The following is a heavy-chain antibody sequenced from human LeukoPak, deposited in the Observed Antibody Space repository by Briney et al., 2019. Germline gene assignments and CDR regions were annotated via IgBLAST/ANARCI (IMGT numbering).Heavy chain of an antibody. CDR2: LYYGENS. CDR1: GGSISIISSSTYY. Sequence: SEALSLTCTVSGGSISIISSSTYYWGWIRQAPGKGLEWIGSLYYGENSHYNPSLKSRATLSVDTSNNQFSLKLTSVTAADAAVYFCARQLPTAAADTRGYFDYWGQGAVVTVSS. CDR3: ARQLPTAAADTRGYFDY. J-gene: IGHJ4*02. D-gene: IGHD6-25*01. V-gene: IGHV4-39*01.